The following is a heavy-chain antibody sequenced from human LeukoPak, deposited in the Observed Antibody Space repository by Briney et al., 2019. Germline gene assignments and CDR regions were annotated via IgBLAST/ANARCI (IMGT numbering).Heavy chain of an antibody. V-gene: IGHV1-18*04. Sequence: ASVKVSCKASGYTFTDYYMHWVRQAPGQGLEWMGWISAYNGNTNYAQKLQGRVTMTTDTSTSTAYMELRSLRSDDTAVYYCARAAYYYDSSGYFAPDYWGQGTLVTVSS. CDR1: GYTFTDYY. CDR3: ARAAYYYDSSGYFAPDY. CDR2: ISAYNGNT. J-gene: IGHJ4*02. D-gene: IGHD3-22*01.